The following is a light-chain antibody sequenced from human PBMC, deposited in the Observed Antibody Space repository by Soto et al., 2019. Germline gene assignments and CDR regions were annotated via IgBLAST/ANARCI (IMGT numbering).Light chain of an antibody. Sequence: QSVLTQPASVSGSPGQSIIISCTGTSSDVGNYNLVSWYQQFPGKAPKLIIYEGSRRPSGVSNRFSGSKSGNTASLTISGLQAEDEADYYCCSYAGSFTFDVFGGGTKLTVL. CDR2: EGS. J-gene: IGLJ2*01. V-gene: IGLV2-23*03. CDR3: CSYAGSFTFDV. CDR1: SSDVGNYNL.